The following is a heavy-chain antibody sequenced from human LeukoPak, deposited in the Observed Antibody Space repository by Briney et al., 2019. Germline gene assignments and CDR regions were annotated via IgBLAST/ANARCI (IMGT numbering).Heavy chain of an antibody. D-gene: IGHD3-10*01. CDR1: GGSISSYH. J-gene: IGHJ6*03. CDR3: ARVEEGYGSGRRENYYYYYMDV. V-gene: IGHV4-59*01. Sequence: PSETLSLTCTVSGGSISSYHWSWIRQPPGKGLEWIGYIYYSGSTNYNPSLKSRVTISVDTSKNQFSLKLSSVTAADTAVYYCARVEEGYGSGRRENYYYYYMDVWGKGTTVTISS. CDR2: IYYSGST.